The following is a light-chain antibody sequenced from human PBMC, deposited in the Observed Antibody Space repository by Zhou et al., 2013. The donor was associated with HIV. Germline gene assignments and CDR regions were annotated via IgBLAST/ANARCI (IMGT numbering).Light chain of an antibody. CDR1: QAIGHD. V-gene: IGKV1-6*01. CDR3: QKYYGAPLI. Sequence: AIQMTQSPSSLSAFIGDRVTMTCRSSQAIGHDLSWYQQRPGTAPKLLIYAASTLESGVPSRFSGSGSGTDFTLTISSLQPEDFATYYCQKYYGAPLIFGGGTKVEIK. J-gene: IGKJ4*01. CDR2: AAS.